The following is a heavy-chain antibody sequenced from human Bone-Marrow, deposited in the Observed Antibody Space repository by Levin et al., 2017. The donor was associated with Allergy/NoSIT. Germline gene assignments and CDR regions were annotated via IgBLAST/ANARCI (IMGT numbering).Heavy chain of an antibody. D-gene: IGHD4-17*01. CDR1: GFTFGDYA. CDR3: SRGRITVTKPYYYNAMDV. CDR2: IRSKAFGGTT. J-gene: IGHJ6*02. V-gene: IGHV3-49*04. Sequence: PGGSLRLSCTASGFTFGDYAMSWVRQAPGKGLEWVGFIRSKAFGGTTEYAASVKGRFTISRDDSKSIAYLQMNSLKTEDTAVYYCSRGRITVTKPYYYNAMDVWGQGTTVTVSS.